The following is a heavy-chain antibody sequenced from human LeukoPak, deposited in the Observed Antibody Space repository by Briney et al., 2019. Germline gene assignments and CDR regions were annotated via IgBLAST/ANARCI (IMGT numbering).Heavy chain of an antibody. CDR2: ISGSGGST. V-gene: IGHV3-23*01. J-gene: IGHJ5*02. D-gene: IGHD6-19*01. CDR3: AKGGYSSGWYREVDP. Sequence: GGSLRLSCAASGFTFSSYAMSWVRQAPGKGLEWASAISGSGGSTYYADSVKGRFTISRDNSKNTLYLQMNSLRAEDTAVYYCAKGGYSSGWYREVDPWGQGTLVTVSS. CDR1: GFTFSSYA.